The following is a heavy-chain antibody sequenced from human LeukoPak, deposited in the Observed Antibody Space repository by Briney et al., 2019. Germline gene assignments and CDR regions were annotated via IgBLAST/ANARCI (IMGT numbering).Heavy chain of an antibody. J-gene: IGHJ4*02. CDR2: IYYSGST. V-gene: IGHV4-39*01. CDR3: ARAVGYCSSTSCYMSPFDY. D-gene: IGHD2-2*02. CDR1: GGSISSSSYY. Sequence: PSETLSLTCTVSGGSISSSSYYWGWIRQPPGKGLEWIGSIYYSGSTYYNPSLKSRVTISVDTSKNQFSLKLSSVTAADTAVYYCARAVGYCSSTSCYMSPFDYWGQGTLVTVSS.